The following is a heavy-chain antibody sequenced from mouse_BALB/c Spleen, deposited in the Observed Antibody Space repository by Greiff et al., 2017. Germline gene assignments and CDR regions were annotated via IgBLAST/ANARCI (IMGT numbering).Heavy chain of an antibody. CDR2: IYPGDGDT. D-gene: IGHD1-1*01. CDR1: GYTFTSYW. J-gene: IGHJ3*01. Sequence: VQLQQSGAELARPGASVKLSCKASGYTFTSYWMQWVKQRPGQGLEWIGAIYPGDGDTRYTQKFKGKATLTADKSSSTAYMQLSSLASEDSAVYYCARYGYGSVFAYWGQGTLVTVSA. V-gene: IGHV1-87*01. CDR3: ARYGYGSVFAY.